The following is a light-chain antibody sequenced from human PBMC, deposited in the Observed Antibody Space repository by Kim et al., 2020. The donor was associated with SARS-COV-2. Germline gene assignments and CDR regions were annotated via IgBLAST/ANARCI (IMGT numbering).Light chain of an antibody. J-gene: IGKJ2*01. V-gene: IGKV3-15*01. CDR3: QQYNSWPPYT. CDR1: QSLSRN. Sequence: EVVMTQSPATLSVSPGERATLSCRASQSLSRNLAWYQQKPGQPPRLLMYGASTRATGVPARFSGSGSGTEFTLTISGLQSEDFAVYYCQQYNSWPPYTCGQGTTLEI. CDR2: GAS.